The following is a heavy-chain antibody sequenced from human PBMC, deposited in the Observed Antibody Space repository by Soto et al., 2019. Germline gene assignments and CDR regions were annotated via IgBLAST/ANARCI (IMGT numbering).Heavy chain of an antibody. CDR3: ASTADYGDWAPGFDY. CDR2: ISSSNSTI. Sequence: EVQLVESGGGLVQPGGSLRVSCAASGFTFISYSMNWVRQAPGKGLEWVSYISSSNSTIYYADSVKGRFTISRDNAKNSLYLQMNSLRDEDTAVYYCASTADYGDWAPGFDYWGQGTLVTVSS. CDR1: GFTFISYS. D-gene: IGHD4-17*01. J-gene: IGHJ4*02. V-gene: IGHV3-48*02.